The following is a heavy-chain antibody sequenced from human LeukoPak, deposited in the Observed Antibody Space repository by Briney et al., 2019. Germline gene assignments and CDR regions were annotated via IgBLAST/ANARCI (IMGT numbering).Heavy chain of an antibody. CDR2: INAGNGST. Sequence: GASVKVSCKASGYTFTTYAMHWVRQAPGQRLKWMGWINAGNGSTKYSQKFQGRVTITRDTSASTAYMELSSLRSEDTAVYYCARVPGSRTINFDYWGQGTLVTVSS. J-gene: IGHJ4*02. D-gene: IGHD1-26*01. CDR3: ARVPGSRTINFDY. CDR1: GYTFTTYA. V-gene: IGHV1-3*01.